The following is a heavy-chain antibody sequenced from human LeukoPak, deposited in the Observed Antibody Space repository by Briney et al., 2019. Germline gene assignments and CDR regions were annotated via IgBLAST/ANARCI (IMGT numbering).Heavy chain of an antibody. CDR1: GGSVSSGSYY. J-gene: IGHJ6*02. CDR3: ARVVRPYYYGMDV. Sequence: SETLSLTCTVSGGSVSSGSYYWSWIRQPPGKGLEWIGYIYYSGSTNYNPSLKSRVTISVDTSKNQFSLKLSPVTAADTAVYYCARVVRPYYYGMDVWGQGTTVTVSS. V-gene: IGHV4-61*01. CDR2: IYYSGST. D-gene: IGHD3-16*01.